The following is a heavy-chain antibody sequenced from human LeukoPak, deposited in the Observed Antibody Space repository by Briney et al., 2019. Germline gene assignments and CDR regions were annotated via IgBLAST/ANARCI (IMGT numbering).Heavy chain of an antibody. CDR2: VTGSGSTT. CDR1: GFTFSSYS. CDR3: AKDPSGYWADAFDI. V-gene: IGHV3-23*01. J-gene: IGHJ3*02. D-gene: IGHD3-22*01. Sequence: GGSLRLSCAASGFTFSSYSMNWVRQAPGKGLQWVSSVTGSGSTTYYADSVKGRFTISRDNSKNTLYLQMNSLSVEDTALYYCAKDPSGYWADAFDIWGQGTTVTVSS.